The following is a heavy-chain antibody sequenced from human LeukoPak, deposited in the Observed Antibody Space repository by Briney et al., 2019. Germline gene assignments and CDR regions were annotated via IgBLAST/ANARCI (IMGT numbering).Heavy chain of an antibody. V-gene: IGHV3-23*01. CDR3: VRLGRDGYTYGAAY. Sequence: PGGSLRLSCAASGFTFSSSAMSWVRQAPGKGLEWVSTISGSGGSTYYADSVKGRFTISRDNSKNTLSLQMNSLRVEDTAFYYCVRLGRDGYTYGAAYWGQGALVTVSS. D-gene: IGHD5-24*01. CDR1: GFTFSSSA. J-gene: IGHJ1*01. CDR2: ISGSGGST.